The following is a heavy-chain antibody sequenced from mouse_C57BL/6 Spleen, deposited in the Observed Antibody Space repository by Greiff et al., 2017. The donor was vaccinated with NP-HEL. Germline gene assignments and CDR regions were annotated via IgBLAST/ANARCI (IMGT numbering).Heavy chain of an antibody. D-gene: IGHD1-1*01. J-gene: IGHJ2*01. CDR1: GYTFTSYW. V-gene: IGHV1-5*01. Sequence: VQLQQSGTVLARPGASVKMSCKTSGYTFTSYWMHWVKQRPGQGLEWIGAIYPGNSDTSYNQKFKGKAKLTAVTSASTAYMELSSLTNEDSAVYYCTRTSYYYGSSYYFDYWGQGTTLTVSS. CDR2: IYPGNSDT. CDR3: TRTSYYYGSSYYFDY.